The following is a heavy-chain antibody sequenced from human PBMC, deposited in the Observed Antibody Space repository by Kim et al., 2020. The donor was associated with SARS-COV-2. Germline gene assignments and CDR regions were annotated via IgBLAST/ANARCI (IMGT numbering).Heavy chain of an antibody. CDR3: ARQGDYAPKD. V-gene: IGHV4-59*08. D-gene: IGHD4-17*01. J-gene: IGHJ4*02. Sequence: GTTNYNPALKGRVTMSVDPSKNQFSLKLTSVTAADTAVYYCARQGDYAPKDWGQGTLVSVSS. CDR2: GTT.